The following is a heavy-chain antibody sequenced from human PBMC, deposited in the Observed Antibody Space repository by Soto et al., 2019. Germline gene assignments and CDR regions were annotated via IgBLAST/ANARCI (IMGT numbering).Heavy chain of an antibody. V-gene: IGHV3-23*01. CDR2: IDGSGGIT. D-gene: IGHD3-10*01. CDR3: VKNSGWFNT. CDR1: GFTFGTTD. J-gene: IGHJ5*02. Sequence: LRLSFAASGFTFGTTDMSWVRQAPGEGLEWVSTIDGSGGITYYADSVKGRFTISRDNSRNTVYLQMNSLRGDDTALYYCVKNSGWFNTWGQGALVTAPQ.